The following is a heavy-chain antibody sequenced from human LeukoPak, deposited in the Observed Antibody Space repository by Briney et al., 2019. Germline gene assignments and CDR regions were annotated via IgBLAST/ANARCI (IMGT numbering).Heavy chain of an antibody. Sequence: GGSLRLSCAASGFTFSSYAMSWVRQAPGKGLEWVSAISGSGGSTYYAASVKGRFTISRDNSKNTLYLQMNSLRAEDTAVYYCAKDDSLVEQQHDYWGQGTLVTVSS. J-gene: IGHJ4*02. CDR3: AKDDSLVEQQHDY. D-gene: IGHD6-13*01. CDR2: ISGSGGST. CDR1: GFTFSSYA. V-gene: IGHV3-23*01.